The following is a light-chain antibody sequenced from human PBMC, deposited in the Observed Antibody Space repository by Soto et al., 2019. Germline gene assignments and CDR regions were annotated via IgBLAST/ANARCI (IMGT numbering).Light chain of an antibody. Sequence: EIVLTQSPGTLSLSPGERATLSCRASQTVSSSYLAWYQQKPGQAPRLLIYGASSRATGIPDRFCGSGSGTDFTLTISRLEPEDFAVYYCQQSGSSPTWTFGQGTTVEIK. CDR1: QTVSSSY. CDR2: GAS. V-gene: IGKV3-20*01. CDR3: QQSGSSPTWT. J-gene: IGKJ1*01.